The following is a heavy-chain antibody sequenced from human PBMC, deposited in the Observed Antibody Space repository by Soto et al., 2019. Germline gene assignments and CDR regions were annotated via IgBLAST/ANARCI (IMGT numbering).Heavy chain of an antibody. CDR1: GASMNNNGYY. V-gene: IGHV4-39*01. CDR3: ARPRWKDGIK. Sequence: PSETLSLTCSVSGASMNNNGYYWGWIRQPPGKGLEWIGTIYYTGNTFYNPSLRSRVTISVDTSKNQLSLSLTSLTVADTAVYYCARPRWKDGIKWGRGILVTVSS. J-gene: IGHJ4*02. D-gene: IGHD1-20*01. CDR2: IYYTGNT.